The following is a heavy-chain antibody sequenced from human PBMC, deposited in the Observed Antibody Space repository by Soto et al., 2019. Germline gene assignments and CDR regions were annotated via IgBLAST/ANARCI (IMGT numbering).Heavy chain of an antibody. J-gene: IGHJ6*01. V-gene: IGHV3-23*01. D-gene: IGHD4-4*01. Sequence: GGSPELGSAAFRARVRTYEMSWVFQDTGKGLEWVSVMSGSGSGTYYADSVKGRFTISRDNSKNTLYLQMNSLRAEDPAVYYCVRQAPFTTVTPNVGYYYGLDVSGQGTPVT. CDR2: MSGSGSGT. CDR3: VRQAPFTTVTPNVGYYYGLDV. CDR1: RARVRTYE.